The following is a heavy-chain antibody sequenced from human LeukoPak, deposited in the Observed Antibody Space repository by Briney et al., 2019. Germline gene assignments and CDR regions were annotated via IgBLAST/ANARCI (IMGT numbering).Heavy chain of an antibody. Sequence: PGGSLRLSCAASGFTFSSYWMSWVRQAPGKGLEWVANIKQDGSEKYYVDSVKGRFTISRDNAKNSLYLQMNSLRAEDTAVYYCARTVDIVATIDAFDIWGQGTMVTVSS. D-gene: IGHD5-12*01. CDR3: ARTVDIVATIDAFDI. V-gene: IGHV3-7*01. CDR1: GFTFSSYW. CDR2: IKQDGSEK. J-gene: IGHJ3*02.